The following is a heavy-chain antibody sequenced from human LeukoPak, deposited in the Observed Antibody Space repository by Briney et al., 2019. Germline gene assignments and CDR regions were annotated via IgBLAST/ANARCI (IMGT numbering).Heavy chain of an antibody. CDR2: ISDFVDNT. J-gene: IGHJ3*01. D-gene: IGHD2-8*01. V-gene: IGHV3-23*01. CDR1: GFSFGIYP. CDR3: AKGKINHNGAFDA. Sequence: GGSLRLSCAGSGFSFGIYPMSWVRQAPGKGLEWVSSISDFVDNTYYADSVKGRFTISRDNSEKSLYLQMSSLRVEDTAVYYCAKGKINHNGAFDAWGQGTRVTVSS.